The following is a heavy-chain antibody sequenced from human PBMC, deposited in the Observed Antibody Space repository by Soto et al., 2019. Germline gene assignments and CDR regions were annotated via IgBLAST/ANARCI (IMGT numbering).Heavy chain of an antibody. CDR3: ARGHGSGSYIIYYYGMDV. CDR1: GFTVSSNY. V-gene: IGHV3-53*01. J-gene: IGHJ6*02. D-gene: IGHD3-10*01. CDR2: IYSGGST. Sequence: GGSLRLSCAASGFTVSSNYMSWVRQAPGKGLEWVSVIYSGGSTYYADSVKGRFTISRDNSKNTLYLQMNSLRVEDTAVYYCARGHGSGSYIIYYYGMDVWGQGTTVTVSS.